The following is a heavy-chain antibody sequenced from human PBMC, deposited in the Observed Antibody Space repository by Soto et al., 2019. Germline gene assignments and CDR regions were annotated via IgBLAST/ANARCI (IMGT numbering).Heavy chain of an antibody. Sequence: GSLRLSCAASGFTFSSYSMNWVRQAPGKGLEWVSSISSSSSYIYYADSVKGRFTISRDNAKNSLYLQMNSLRAEDTAVYYCARGRAARLNYYYMDVWGKGTTVTVSS. CDR3: ARGRAARLNYYYMDV. V-gene: IGHV3-21*01. CDR2: ISSSSSYI. J-gene: IGHJ6*03. CDR1: GFTFSSYS. D-gene: IGHD6-6*01.